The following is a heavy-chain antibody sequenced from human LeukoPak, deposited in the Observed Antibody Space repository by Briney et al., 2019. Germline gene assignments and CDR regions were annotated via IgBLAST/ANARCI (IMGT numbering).Heavy chain of an antibody. V-gene: IGHV3-23*01. Sequence: GGSLRLSCAASGSTFSTYAMSWVRQAPGKGLDWVSAITGGADSTYYADSVKGRFTISRDHSKNTLYLQMNSLRAEDTAVYYCAKVGAMVLWGQGTQVTVSS. CDR1: GSTFSTYA. CDR2: ITGGADST. D-gene: IGHD3-10*01. CDR3: AKVGAMVL. J-gene: IGHJ4*02.